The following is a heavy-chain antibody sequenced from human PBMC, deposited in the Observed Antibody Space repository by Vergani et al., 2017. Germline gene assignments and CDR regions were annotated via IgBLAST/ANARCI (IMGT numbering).Heavy chain of an antibody. CDR2: INTNTGNP. CDR1: GYTFSNYY. Sequence: QVQVVQSGAEVKKSGASVKVSCKTSGYTFSNYYMHWVRQAPGQGLEWMGWINTNTGNPTYAQAFTGRFVFSLDTSVSTAYLQISSLKAEDTAVYYCARPKRGGSGWFDSWGQGTLVTVSS. CDR3: ARPKRGGSGWFDS. J-gene: IGHJ5*01. V-gene: IGHV7-4-1*02. D-gene: IGHD3-10*01.